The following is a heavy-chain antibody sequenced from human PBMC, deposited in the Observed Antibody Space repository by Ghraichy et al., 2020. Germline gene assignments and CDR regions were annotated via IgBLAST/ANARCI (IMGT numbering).Heavy chain of an antibody. J-gene: IGHJ4*02. Sequence: SETLSLTCAVSGGSISSGGYSWSWIRQPPGKGLEWIGYIYHSGSTYYNPSLKSRVTISVDRSKNQFSLKLSSVTAADTAVYYCASSAYCGGDCYSPFDYWGQGTLVTVSS. D-gene: IGHD2-21*02. V-gene: IGHV4-30-2*01. CDR1: GGSISSGGYS. CDR2: IYHSGST. CDR3: ASSAYCGGDCYSPFDY.